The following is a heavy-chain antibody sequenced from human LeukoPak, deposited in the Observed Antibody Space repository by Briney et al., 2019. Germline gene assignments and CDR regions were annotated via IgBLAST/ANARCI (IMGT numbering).Heavy chain of an antibody. J-gene: IGHJ3*02. V-gene: IGHV4-59*01. D-gene: IGHD6-19*01. Sequence: PSETLSLTCTVSGASFSTNYWSWIRQPPGRGLEWIGYVFDSGSTNYNPSLKSRVTISVDTSTKQFSLRLSSVTAADTAVYYCARSIAVAGNDAFDIWGQGTMVTVSS. CDR1: GASFSTNY. CDR3: ARSIAVAGNDAFDI. CDR2: VFDSGST.